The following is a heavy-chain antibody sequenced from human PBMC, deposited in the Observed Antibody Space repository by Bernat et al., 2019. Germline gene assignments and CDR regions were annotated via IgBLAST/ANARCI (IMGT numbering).Heavy chain of an antibody. Sequence: QVQLVESGGGVVQPGRSLRLSCAASGFTFSSYAMHWVRQAPGKGLEWVAVISYDGSNKYYADSVKGRFTISRDNSKNTLYLQMNSLRAEDTAVYYCARDAPYSSSWYKDYYYGMDVWGQGTTVTVSS. D-gene: IGHD6-13*01. V-gene: IGHV3-30-3*01. CDR3: ARDAPYSSSWYKDYYYGMDV. CDR1: GFTFSSYA. CDR2: ISYDGSNK. J-gene: IGHJ6*02.